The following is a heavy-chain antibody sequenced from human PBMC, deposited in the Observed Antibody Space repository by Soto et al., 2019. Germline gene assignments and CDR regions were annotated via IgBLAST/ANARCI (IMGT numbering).Heavy chain of an antibody. CDR1: GYTFTSYG. J-gene: IGHJ4*02. CDR3: ARDGPDYDFWSGPYYFDY. D-gene: IGHD3-3*01. CDR2: ISAYNGNI. V-gene: IGHV1-18*01. Sequence: GASVKVSCKASGYTFTSYGISWVRQAPGQRLEWMGWISAYNGNINYAQKLQGRVTMTTDTSTSTAYMELRSLRSDDTAVYYCARDGPDYDFWSGPYYFDYWGQGTLVTVSS.